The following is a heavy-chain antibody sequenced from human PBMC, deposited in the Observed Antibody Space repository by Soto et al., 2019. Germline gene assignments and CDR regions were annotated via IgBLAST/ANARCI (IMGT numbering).Heavy chain of an antibody. CDR2: MYYNGNI. CDR1: GGSISNYY. Sequence: SETLSLTCNVSGGSISNYYWTWVRQSPEKGLEWIGYMYYNGNINYNPSLKSRVTISIDTSKNQFSLTLKSVTAADTAVYYCASGGNWFDPWGQGVLGTV. D-gene: IGHD3-16*01. V-gene: IGHV4-59*01. J-gene: IGHJ5*02. CDR3: ASGGNWFDP.